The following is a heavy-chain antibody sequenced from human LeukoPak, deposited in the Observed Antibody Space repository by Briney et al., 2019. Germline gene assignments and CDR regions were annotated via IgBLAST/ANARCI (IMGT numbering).Heavy chain of an antibody. D-gene: IGHD1-1*01. CDR2: IYQSGST. CDR1: GGSISSGGYY. V-gene: IGHV4-30-2*01. CDR3: ARPNTSNWKGVFDS. J-gene: IGHJ4*02. Sequence: PSETLSLTCTVSGGSISSGGYYWSWIRQPPGKGLEWIGYIYQSGSTYYNPSLKSRVTISVDRSKSQFSLKLSSVTAAGTAMYYCARPNTSNWKGVFDSWGQETLGTVSS.